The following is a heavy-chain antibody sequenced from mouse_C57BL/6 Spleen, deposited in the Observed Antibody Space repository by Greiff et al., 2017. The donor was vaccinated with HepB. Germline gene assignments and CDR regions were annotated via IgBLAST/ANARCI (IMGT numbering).Heavy chain of an antibody. V-gene: IGHV1-80*01. CDR2: IYPGDGDT. CDR1: GYAFSSYW. J-gene: IGHJ3*01. Sequence: VQVVESGAELVKPGASVKISCKASGYAFSSYWMNWVKQRPGKGLEWIGQIYPGDGDTNYNGKFKGKATLTADKSSSTAYMQLSSLTSEDSAVYFCARSGYGYDFAYWGQGTLVTVSA. D-gene: IGHD2-2*01. CDR3: ARSGYGYDFAY.